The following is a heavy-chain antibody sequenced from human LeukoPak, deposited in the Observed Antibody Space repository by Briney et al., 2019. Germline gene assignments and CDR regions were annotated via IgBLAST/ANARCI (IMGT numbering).Heavy chain of an antibody. CDR1: GFTVSSNY. V-gene: IGHV3-53*01. D-gene: IGHD3-9*01. CDR2: IYSGGST. Sequence: GGSLRLSCAASGFTVSSNYMSWVRQAPGKGLEWVSVIYSGGSTYYADSVKGRFTISRDNSKNTLYLQMNSLRAEDTAAYYCATSITIFDYGMDVWGQGTTVTVSS. J-gene: IGHJ6*02. CDR3: ATSITIFDYGMDV.